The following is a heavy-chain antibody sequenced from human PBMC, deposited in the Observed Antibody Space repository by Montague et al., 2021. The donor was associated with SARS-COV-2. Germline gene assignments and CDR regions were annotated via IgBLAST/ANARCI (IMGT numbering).Heavy chain of an antibody. D-gene: IGHD3-16*01. J-gene: IGHJ5*02. Sequence: SESLSLTCTVSGDSMNNYYWSWIRQPPGKGLEWIGYINYSGTTYHNPSLKSRVTISVDTSKNQFSLKLSSVTAADTAVYFCARHRDNLGSLNWFAPWGQGTLVTVSP. CDR1: GDSMNNYY. V-gene: IGHV4-59*08. CDR3: ARHRDNLGSLNWFAP. CDR2: INYSGTT.